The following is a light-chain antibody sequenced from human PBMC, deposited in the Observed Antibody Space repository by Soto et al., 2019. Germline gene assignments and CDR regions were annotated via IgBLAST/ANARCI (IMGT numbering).Light chain of an antibody. J-gene: IGKJ1*01. CDR2: GAS. Sequence: EIVLTQSPGTLSLSLGERATLSCRASQSVSSNSLAWYQQKPGQAPRLLIYGASSRATGIPDRFSGSGSGTDFTLTISRLEPEDFAVYYCQQYGSLSWTFGQGTKVEIK. V-gene: IGKV3-20*01. CDR1: QSVSSNS. CDR3: QQYGSLSWT.